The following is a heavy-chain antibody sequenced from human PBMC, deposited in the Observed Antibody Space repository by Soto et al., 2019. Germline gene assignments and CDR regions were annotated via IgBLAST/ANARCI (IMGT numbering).Heavy chain of an antibody. Sequence: PSVTLSLTCTASGGSLTSYYSTWIRQPAGKGLEWIGRVYSSGGTHYNPSLKSRVSISLDTSKTQFPLRLLSVTDADTAVYFCARGQRFSDWFDPWGQGTLVTVSS. CDR3: ARGQRFSDWFDP. D-gene: IGHD3-3*01. CDR2: VYSSGGT. V-gene: IGHV4-4*07. J-gene: IGHJ5*02. CDR1: GGSLTSYY.